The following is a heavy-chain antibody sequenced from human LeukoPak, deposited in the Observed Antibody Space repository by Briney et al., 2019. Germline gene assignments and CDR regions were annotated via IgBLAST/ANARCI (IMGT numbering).Heavy chain of an antibody. CDR1: GFTFSDFS. V-gene: IGHV3-48*01. CDR2: ISSSSSTI. CDR3: ARDGGAAAGTFDY. J-gene: IGHJ4*02. Sequence: GGSLRLSCAASGFTFSDFSMNWVRQAPGKGLEWVSYISSSSSTIYHADSVKGRFTISRTNARNSLYLQMNSLRAEDTAVYYCARDGGAAAGTFDYWGQGTLVTVSS. D-gene: IGHD6-13*01.